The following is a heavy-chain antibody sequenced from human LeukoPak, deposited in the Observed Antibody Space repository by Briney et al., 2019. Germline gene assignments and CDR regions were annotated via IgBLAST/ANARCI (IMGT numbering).Heavy chain of an antibody. Sequence: SETLSLTCTVSGGSISSSSYYWGWIRQPPGKGLEWIGSIYYSGSTYYNPSLKSRVTISVDTSKNQFSLKLSSVTAADTAVYYCAREGVDMVRGVTGHFDIWGQGTMVTVSS. D-gene: IGHD3-10*01. CDR2: IYYSGST. CDR1: GGSISSSSYY. V-gene: IGHV4-39*07. J-gene: IGHJ3*02. CDR3: AREGVDMVRGVTGHFDI.